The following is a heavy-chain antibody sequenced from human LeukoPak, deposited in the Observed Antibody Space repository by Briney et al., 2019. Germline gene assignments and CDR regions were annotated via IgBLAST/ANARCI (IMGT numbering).Heavy chain of an antibody. CDR3: ARAWWYSSSWYVSYYYMDV. CDR2: ISAYNGKT. Sequence: ASVKVSCKASGYTFTSYGISWVRQAPGQGLEWMGWISAYNGKTNYAQKLQGRVTMTTDTSTSTAYMELRSLRSDDTAVYYCARAWWYSSSWYVSYYYMDVWGKGTTVTVSS. CDR1: GYTFTSYG. V-gene: IGHV1-18*01. D-gene: IGHD6-13*01. J-gene: IGHJ6*03.